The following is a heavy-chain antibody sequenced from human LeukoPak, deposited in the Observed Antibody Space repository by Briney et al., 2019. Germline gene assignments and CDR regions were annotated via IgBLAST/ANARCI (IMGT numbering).Heavy chain of an antibody. V-gene: IGHV1-2*02. CDR2: INPNSGGT. CDR1: GGTFSSYA. D-gene: IGHD3-10*01. J-gene: IGHJ4*02. Sequence: ASVKVSCKASGGTFSSYAISWVRQAPGQGLEWMGWINPNSGGTNYAQKFQGRVTMTRDTSISTAYMELSRLRSDDTAVYYCVPRGSSMVRGFDYWGQGTLVTVSS. CDR3: VPRGSSMVRGFDY.